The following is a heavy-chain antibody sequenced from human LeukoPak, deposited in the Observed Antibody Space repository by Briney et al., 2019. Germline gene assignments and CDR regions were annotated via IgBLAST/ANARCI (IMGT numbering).Heavy chain of an antibody. Sequence: GGSLRLSCAASGFTFSSYGMHWVRQAPGKGLEWVAFIRYDGSNKYYADSVKGRFTISRDNSKNTLYLQMNSLRAEDTAVYYCAKDSCSSTSCSSYYYYYMDVWGKGTTVTVSS. CDR1: GFTFSSYG. CDR3: AKDSCSSTSCSSYYYYYMDV. D-gene: IGHD2-2*01. CDR2: IRYDGSNK. J-gene: IGHJ6*03. V-gene: IGHV3-30*02.